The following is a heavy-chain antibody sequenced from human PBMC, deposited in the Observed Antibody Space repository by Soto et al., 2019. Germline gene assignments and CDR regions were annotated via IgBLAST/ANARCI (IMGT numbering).Heavy chain of an antibody. D-gene: IGHD1-1*01. CDR1: GYTLTSYG. CDR3: ARGRYGDY. CDR2: ISAHNGNT. V-gene: IGHV1-18*01. J-gene: IGHJ4*02. Sequence: QVHLVQSGAEVKKPGASVKVSCKGSGYTLTSYGITWVRQAPGQGLEWMGWISAHNGNTDYAQRLQGRVNVTRDTYTSTAYMELRSPRSDDKAGDYCARGRYGDYWGQGALVTVSS.